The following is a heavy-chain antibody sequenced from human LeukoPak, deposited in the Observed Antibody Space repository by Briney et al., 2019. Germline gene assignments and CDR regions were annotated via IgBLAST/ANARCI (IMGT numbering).Heavy chain of an antibody. CDR3: ARARDSSWYDGGGAFDI. CDR1: GFTFSSYW. CDR2: IKQDGSEK. D-gene: IGHD6-13*01. Sequence: GGSLRPSCAASGFTFSSYWMRWVRQAPGKGLEWVAIIKQDGSEKYYVDSVKGRFTISRDNAKNSLYLQMNSLRAEDTAVSYCARARDSSWYDGGGAFDIWGQGTMVTVSS. J-gene: IGHJ3*02. V-gene: IGHV3-7*01.